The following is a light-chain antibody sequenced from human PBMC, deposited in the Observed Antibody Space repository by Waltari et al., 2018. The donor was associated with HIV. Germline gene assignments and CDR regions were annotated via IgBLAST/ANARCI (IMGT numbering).Light chain of an antibody. J-gene: IGKJ1*01. Sequence: ELVMMQSPATLSVSPGERATHSCRASETINNDLAWYQQKPGQAPRLLIHGASTKAAGIPARFSGSGSVTEFSLTNNYVQSEDFALYYCQQDNKWPPTFGQGTKVEIK. CDR1: ETINND. CDR2: GAS. V-gene: IGKV3D-15*01. CDR3: QQDNKWPPT.